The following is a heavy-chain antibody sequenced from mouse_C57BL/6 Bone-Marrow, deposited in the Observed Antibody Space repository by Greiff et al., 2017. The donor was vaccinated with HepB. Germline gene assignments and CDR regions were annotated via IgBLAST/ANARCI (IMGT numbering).Heavy chain of an antibody. J-gene: IGHJ4*01. CDR1: GFTFSDYG. CDR3: ARRVYYDDGGSHMDD. Sequence: EVKLMESGGGLVKPGGSLKLSCAASGFTFSDYGMHWVRQAPEKGLEWVAYISSGSSTIYYADTVKGRFTISRDNAKNTLCLQMTSLRSEDTAMYYCARRVYYDDGGSHMDDWGQGTSVTVSS. V-gene: IGHV5-17*01. CDR2: ISSGSSTI. D-gene: IGHD2-4*01.